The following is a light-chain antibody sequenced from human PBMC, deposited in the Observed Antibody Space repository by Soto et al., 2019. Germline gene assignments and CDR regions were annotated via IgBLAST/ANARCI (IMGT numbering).Light chain of an antibody. CDR2: GAS. CDR3: QQYDNWPPYT. V-gene: IGKV3-15*01. J-gene: IGKJ2*01. CDR1: QSVSTN. Sequence: EIVMTQSPATLSVSPGQRATLSCRASQSVSTNLAWYQEKPGQAPRLLIYGASTRATGIPVRFSGSGSGTEFTLTISSLQSEDFGTYYCQQYDNWPPYTFGQGTKVEIK.